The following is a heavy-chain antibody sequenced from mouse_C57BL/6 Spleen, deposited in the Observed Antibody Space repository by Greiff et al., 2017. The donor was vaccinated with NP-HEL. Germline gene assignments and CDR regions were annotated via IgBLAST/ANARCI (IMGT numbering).Heavy chain of an antibody. V-gene: IGHV3-6*01. D-gene: IGHD2-13*01. CDR3: AREGTTDY. CDR2: ISYDGSN. Sequence: EVQLQESGPGLVKPSQSLSLTCSVTGYSITSGYYWNWIRQFPGNKLEWMGYISYDGSNNYNPSLKNRISITRDTSKNQCFLKLNSVTTEDTATYYCAREGTTDYWGQGTLVTVSA. J-gene: IGHJ3*01. CDR1: GYSITSGYY.